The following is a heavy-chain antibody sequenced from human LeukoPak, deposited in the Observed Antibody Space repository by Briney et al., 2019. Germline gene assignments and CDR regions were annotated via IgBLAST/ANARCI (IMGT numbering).Heavy chain of an antibody. CDR3: ARDTSHSTIIVAPFASDI. CDR1: GGSISSYY. CDR2: VYYSGNT. Sequence: SETLSLTCTVSGGSISSYYWSWIRQPPGKGLEWIGYVYYSGNTNYNPSLKSRVSMSMDTSKNQFSLKLSSVTAADTAVYYCARDTSHSTIIVAPFASDIWGQGTMVTVSS. J-gene: IGHJ3*02. D-gene: IGHD3-22*01. V-gene: IGHV4-59*01.